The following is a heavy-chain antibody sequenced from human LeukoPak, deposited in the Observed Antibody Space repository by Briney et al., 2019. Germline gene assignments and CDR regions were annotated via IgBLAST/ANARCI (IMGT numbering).Heavy chain of an antibody. CDR1: GFSFSNAW. CDR3: AKAPVTSCRGAFCYPFDY. D-gene: IGHD2-15*01. CDR2: IKSKTDGGTT. V-gene: IGHV3-15*01. Sequence: GGSLRLSCAAFGFSFSNAWMSWVRQAPGKGLEWVGRIKSKTDGGTTDYAAPVKGRFTISRDDSKNTLYLQMNSLRAEDAAVYYCAKAPVTSCRGAFCYPFDYWGQGTLVTVSS. J-gene: IGHJ4*02.